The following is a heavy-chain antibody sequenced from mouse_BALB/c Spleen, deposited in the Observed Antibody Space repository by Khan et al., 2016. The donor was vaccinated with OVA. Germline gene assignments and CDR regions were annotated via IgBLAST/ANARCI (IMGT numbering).Heavy chain of an antibody. CDR3: ERARGLSAATGICYVMDY. J-gene: IGHJ4*01. CDR1: GFTFSSYV. D-gene: IGHD4-1*01. CDR2: ISSGSTYV. Sequence: EVELVESGGDLVKPGGSLKLSCAASGFTFSSYVMSWVRQTPEKRLEWVATISSGSTYVYYPDSVMGRFTISRENTRNTLYRQVSRLGLEYTAMYSCERARGLSAATGICYVMDYWGQGTSVTVSS. V-gene: IGHV5-9-1*01.